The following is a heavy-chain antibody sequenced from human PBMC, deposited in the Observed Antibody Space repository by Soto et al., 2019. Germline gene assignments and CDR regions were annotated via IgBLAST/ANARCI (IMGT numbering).Heavy chain of an antibody. CDR3: ARGDRGGSGSPASYYYSGLDV. CDR1: GVTFSSYA. D-gene: IGHD3-10*01. CDR2: VSAGGDMT. V-gene: IGHV3-23*01. J-gene: IGHJ6*02. Sequence: DVHLLESGGDLVQPGGSLRLSCAASGVTFSSYAMSWVRQAPGKGLEWVSSVSAGGDMTYYSDSVKGRFTISRDNSNNALFLQMNSLRAEDTALYYCARGDRGGSGSPASYYYSGLDVWGQGTTLTVSS.